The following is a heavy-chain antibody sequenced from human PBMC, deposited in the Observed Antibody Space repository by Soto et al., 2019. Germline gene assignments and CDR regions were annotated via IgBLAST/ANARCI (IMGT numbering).Heavy chain of an antibody. CDR1: GYSFTSYW. CDR2: ISPGDSDT. V-gene: IGHV5-51*01. J-gene: IGHJ6*02. CDR3: ATQSSVAGPTYQHYGVDV. Sequence: GESLKISCKGSGYSFTSYWIGWVRQMPGKGLEWMGIISPGDSDTRYSPSFQGQVTISADKSISTAYLQWSSLKASDTAMYYCATQSSVAGPTYQHYGVDVWGQGTTVTVSS. D-gene: IGHD6-19*01.